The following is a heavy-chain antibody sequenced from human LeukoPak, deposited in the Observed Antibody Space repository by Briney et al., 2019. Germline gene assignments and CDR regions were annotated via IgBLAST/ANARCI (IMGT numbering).Heavy chain of an antibody. V-gene: IGHV1-2*02. CDR3: ARDSGYDFWSGYYGY. CDR1: GYTFTGYY. Sequence: ASVKVSCKASGYTFTGYYMHWVRQAPGQGLEWMGWINPNSGGTNYAQKFQGRATMTRDTSISTAYMELSRLRSDDTAVYYCARDSGYDFWSGYYGYWGQGTLVTVSS. CDR2: INPNSGGT. D-gene: IGHD3-3*01. J-gene: IGHJ4*02.